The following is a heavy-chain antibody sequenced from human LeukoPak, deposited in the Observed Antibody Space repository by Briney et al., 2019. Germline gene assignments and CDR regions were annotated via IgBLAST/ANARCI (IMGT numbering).Heavy chain of an antibody. J-gene: IGHJ6*03. CDR3: ARTTGTTSYYYYYMDV. CDR1: GYSISSGYY. D-gene: IGHD1-1*01. CDR2: IYHSGST. V-gene: IGHV4-38-2*01. Sequence: PSETLSLTCAVSGYSISSGYYWGWIRQPPGKGLEWIGSIYHSGSTYYNPSLKSRVTMSVDTSKNQFSLKLSSVTAADTAVYYCARTTGTTSYYYYYMDVWGKGTTVTVSS.